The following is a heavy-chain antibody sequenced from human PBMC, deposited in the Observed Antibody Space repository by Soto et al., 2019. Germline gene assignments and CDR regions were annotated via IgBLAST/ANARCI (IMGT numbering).Heavy chain of an antibody. CDR2: IIPIFGTA. CDR1: GGTFSSYA. V-gene: IGHV1-69*13. D-gene: IGHD3-10*01. CDR3: ARGLAMEGGLWFGGIDY. J-gene: IGHJ4*02. Sequence: SVKVFCKASGGTFSSYAISWVRQAPGQELEWMGGIIPIFGTANYAQKFQGRVTITADESTSTAYMELSSLRSEDTAVYHCARGLAMEGGLWFGGIDYWGQGTLVTVSS.